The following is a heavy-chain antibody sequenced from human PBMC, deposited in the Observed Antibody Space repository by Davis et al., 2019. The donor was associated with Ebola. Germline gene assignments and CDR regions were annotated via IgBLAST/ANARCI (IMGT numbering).Heavy chain of an antibody. D-gene: IGHD6-13*01. CDR3: ARGSYSSSWGAGMDV. CDR2: IYHSGST. V-gene: IGHV4-4*02. J-gene: IGHJ6*02. Sequence: MPSETLSLTCAVSGGSISSSNWWRWVRQPPGKGLEWIGEIYHSGSTNYNPSLKSRVTISVDKSKNQFSLKLSSVTAADTAVYYCARGSYSSSWGAGMDVWGQGTTVTVSS. CDR1: GGSISSSNW.